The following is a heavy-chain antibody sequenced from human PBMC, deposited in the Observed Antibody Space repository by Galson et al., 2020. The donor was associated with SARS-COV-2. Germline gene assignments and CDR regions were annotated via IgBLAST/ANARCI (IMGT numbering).Heavy chain of an antibody. Sequence: GGSLRLSCAASGFTFSRHGMYWVRQAPGKGLELVAVISYDGRNAYFGNSVKGRFTISRDSSNSTLNLQMNSLRAEDTAVYYCVRDHCSCDICYPNYYSMDVWGKGATVTVSS. CDR1: GFTFSRHG. CDR2: ISYDGRNA. V-gene: IGHV3-30*01. D-gene: IGHD2-15*01. CDR3: VRDHCSCDICYPNYYSMDV. J-gene: IGHJ6*03.